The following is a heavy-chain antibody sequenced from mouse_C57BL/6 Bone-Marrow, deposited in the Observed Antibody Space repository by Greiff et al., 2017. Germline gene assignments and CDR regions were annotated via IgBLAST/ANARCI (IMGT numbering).Heavy chain of an antibody. CDR3: ARGGYYGSSYRFAY. Sequence: QVQLQESGAELVRPGASVKLSCKASGYTFTDYYINWVKQRPGQGLEWIARIYPGSGNTYYNEKFKGKATLTAEKSSSTAYMQLSSLTSEDSAVYFCARGGYYGSSYRFAYWGQGTLVTVSA. V-gene: IGHV1-76*01. CDR2: IYPGSGNT. CDR1: GYTFTDYY. D-gene: IGHD1-1*01. J-gene: IGHJ3*01.